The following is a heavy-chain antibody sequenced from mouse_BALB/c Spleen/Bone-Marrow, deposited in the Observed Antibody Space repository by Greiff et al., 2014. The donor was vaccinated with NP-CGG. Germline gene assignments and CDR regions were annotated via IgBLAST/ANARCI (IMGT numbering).Heavy chain of an antibody. Sequence: VPLKGSGGGLVKSGGSLKLSCAASGFSFNSYGMSLGRPTPEKRLGWGATLSGGGSYPFYPDSVKGRFTISRDNAKNNLYLQLSSLRSEDTALYYCARHAYYDQTEVSFVYWGQGTLVTVSA. J-gene: IGHJ3*01. CDR2: LSGGGSYP. D-gene: IGHD2-4*01. CDR1: GFSFNSYG. CDR3: ARHAYYDQTEVSFVY. V-gene: IGHV5-9-2*01.